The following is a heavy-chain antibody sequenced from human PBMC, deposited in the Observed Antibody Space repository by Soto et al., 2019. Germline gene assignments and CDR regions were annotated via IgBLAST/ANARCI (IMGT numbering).Heavy chain of an antibody. CDR2: IIPSHRAA. CDR1: GGTLNNYA. CDR3: ATVERRLVYFGMAV. J-gene: IGHJ6*02. D-gene: IGHD1-1*01. Sequence: QVQLVQSGAEVKKPGSSVKVSCEASGGTLNNYAIIWVRQAPGQGFEWMGGIIPSHRAANYAQKFQGRVTITAAGFTNTVYMELSSLRSDDTAVYYCATVERRLVYFGMAVWGQGTTVTVSS. V-gene: IGHV1-69*11.